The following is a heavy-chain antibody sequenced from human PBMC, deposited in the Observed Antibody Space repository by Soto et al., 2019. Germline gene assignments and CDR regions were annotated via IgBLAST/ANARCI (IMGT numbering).Heavy chain of an antibody. CDR3: ARSTRGDYYYGMDV. Sequence: QVQLVQSGAEVKKPGSSVKVSCKASGGTFSSYAVTWVRQAPVQGLEWMGGTIPMFGIEIYAQKFQGRVTITADESTSTAYMELSSLRSEDTAVYYCARSTRGDYYYGMDVWGQGTTVTVSS. V-gene: IGHV1-69*01. CDR1: GGTFSSYA. CDR2: TIPMFGIE. J-gene: IGHJ6*02.